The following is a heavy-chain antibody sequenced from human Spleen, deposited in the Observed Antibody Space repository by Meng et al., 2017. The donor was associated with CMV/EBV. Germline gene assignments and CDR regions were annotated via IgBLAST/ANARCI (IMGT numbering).Heavy chain of an antibody. J-gene: IGHJ6*02. D-gene: IGHD4-11*01. CDR1: GFTFNTYS. CDR2: ISSSSSYI. Sequence: GESLKISWAVSGFTFNTYSINWVRQAPGKGLEWVSSISSSSSYIYYADSVKGRFTISRDNAKNSLYLQMNSLRADDTAVYYCAREGATVSGPFYGMDVWGQGTTVTVSS. V-gene: IGHV3-21*01. CDR3: AREGATVSGPFYGMDV.